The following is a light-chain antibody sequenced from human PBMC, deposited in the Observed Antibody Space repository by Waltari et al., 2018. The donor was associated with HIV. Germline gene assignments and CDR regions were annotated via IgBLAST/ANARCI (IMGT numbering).Light chain of an antibody. V-gene: IGKV1-39*01. CDR2: AVS. J-gene: IGKJ1*01. Sequence: DIQMTQSPSYLSASVGDRVTISCRASQSVGNYLNWYQQKPGKASKLLIYAVSTLLSAVPSRFSGSGSGTDFTLTSSSLQPEDFATYSCQQTYSAPRTFGQGTKVEIK. CDR3: QQTYSAPRT. CDR1: QSVGNY.